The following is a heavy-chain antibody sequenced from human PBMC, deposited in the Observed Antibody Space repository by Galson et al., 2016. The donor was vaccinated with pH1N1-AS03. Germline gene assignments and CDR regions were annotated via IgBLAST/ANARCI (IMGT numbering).Heavy chain of an antibody. Sequence: PALVKPTQTLTLTCTFSGFSLSTSGVGVGWIRQAPGKALEWLAIIYWTDDIRYSPSLRNRLTITKDTSKSQVVLTMTNMDPVDTATYFCARVYYCDLADWFDPWGQGTLVTVSS. V-gene: IGHV2-5*01. CDR3: ARVYYCDLADWFDP. CDR2: IYWTDDI. CDR1: GFSLSTSGVG. D-gene: IGHD4-17*01. J-gene: IGHJ5*02.